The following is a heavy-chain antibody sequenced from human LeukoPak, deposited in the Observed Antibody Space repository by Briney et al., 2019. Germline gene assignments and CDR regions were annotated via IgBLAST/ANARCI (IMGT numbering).Heavy chain of an antibody. J-gene: IGHJ6*03. Sequence: PSETLSLTCTVSGGSISSYYWSWIRQPPGKGLEWIGYIYYSGSTNYNPSLKSRVTISVDTSKNQFSLKLSSVTAADTAVYYCAREKMEVGEMATTYYYYYMDVWGKGTTVTISS. CDR3: AREKMEVGEMATTYYYYYMDV. CDR1: GGSISSYY. D-gene: IGHD5-24*01. V-gene: IGHV4-59*01. CDR2: IYYSGST.